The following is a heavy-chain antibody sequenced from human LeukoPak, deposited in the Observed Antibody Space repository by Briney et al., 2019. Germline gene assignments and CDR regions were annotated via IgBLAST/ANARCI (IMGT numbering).Heavy chain of an antibody. D-gene: IGHD3-22*01. Sequence: ASVKVSCKASGYTFTSYYMHWVRQAPGQGLEWMGVINPSGGSTSYAQKFQGRVTITADKSTSTAYMELSSLRSEDTAVYYCAGWAAYYYDSSGGGGFDYWGQGTLVTVSS. V-gene: IGHV1-46*01. CDR1: GYTFTSYY. J-gene: IGHJ4*02. CDR3: AGWAAYYYDSSGGGGFDY. CDR2: INPSGGST.